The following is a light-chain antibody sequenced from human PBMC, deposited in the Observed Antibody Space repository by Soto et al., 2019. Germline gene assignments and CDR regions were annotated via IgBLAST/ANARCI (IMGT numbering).Light chain of an antibody. CDR3: QVWDSSSDHRV. CDR1: NIGSKS. J-gene: IGLJ1*01. V-gene: IGLV3-21*04. Sequence: SYELTQPPSVSVAPGKTARITCGGNNIGSKSVHWYQQKPGQAPVLVIYYDSDRPSGIPERFSGSNSGNTATLTISRVEAGDVADYYCQVWDSSSDHRVFGTGTKLTVL. CDR2: YDS.